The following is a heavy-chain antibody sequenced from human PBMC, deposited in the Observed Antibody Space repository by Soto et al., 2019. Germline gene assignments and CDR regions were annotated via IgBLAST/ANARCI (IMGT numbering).Heavy chain of an antibody. V-gene: IGHV3-30*18. CDR1: GFTFSSYC. Sequence: SLRLSCAVSGFTFSSYCMHWVRQAPGKGLEWVAVISYDGSNKYYADSVKGRFTISRDNSKNTLYLQMNSLRAEDTAVYYWAKEFGYSSGWYLYGMDVWGQGTTVTVS. J-gene: IGHJ6*02. CDR3: AKEFGYSSGWYLYGMDV. D-gene: IGHD6-19*01. CDR2: ISYDGSNK.